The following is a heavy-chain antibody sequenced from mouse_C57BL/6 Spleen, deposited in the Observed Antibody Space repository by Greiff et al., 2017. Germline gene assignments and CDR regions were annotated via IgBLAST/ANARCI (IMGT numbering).Heavy chain of an antibody. J-gene: IGHJ4*01. D-gene: IGHD2-14*01. CDR1: GYAFSSSW. Sequence: VQLQQSGPELVKPGASVKLSCKASGYAFSSSWMNWVKQRPGKGLEWIGRIYPGDGDTNYNGKFKGKATLTADKSSSTAYMQLSSLTSEDSAVYCCASGSTTLYYYAMDYWGQGTSVTVSS. CDR2: IYPGDGDT. CDR3: ASGSTTLYYYAMDY. V-gene: IGHV1-82*01.